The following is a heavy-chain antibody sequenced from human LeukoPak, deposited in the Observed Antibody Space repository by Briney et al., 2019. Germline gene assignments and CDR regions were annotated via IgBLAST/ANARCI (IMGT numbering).Heavy chain of an antibody. V-gene: IGHV4-61*02. CDR3: ARGAPGY. CDR2: IYTSGST. J-gene: IGHJ4*02. CDR1: GGSISSGAYY. Sequence: SETLSLTCTVSGGSISSGAYYWSWIRQPAGKGLEWIGRIYTSGSTNYNPSLKSRVTISVDTSKNQFSLKLSSVTAADTAVYYCARGAPGYWGQGTLVTVSS.